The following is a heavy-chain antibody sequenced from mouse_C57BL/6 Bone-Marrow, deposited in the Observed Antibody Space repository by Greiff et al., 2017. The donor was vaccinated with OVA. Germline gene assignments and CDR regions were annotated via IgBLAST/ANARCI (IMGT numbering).Heavy chain of an antibody. J-gene: IGHJ4*01. Sequence: EVQLQESGAELVRPGSSVKMSCKTSGYIFTSYGINWVKQRPGQGLEWIGYIYIGNGYTEYNEKFKGKATLTSDTSSSTAYMQLSSLTSEDSAIYFCASPYDYDEGWAMDYWGQGTSVTVSS. D-gene: IGHD2-4*01. CDR3: ASPYDYDEGWAMDY. CDR2: IYIGNGYT. V-gene: IGHV1-58*01. CDR1: GYIFTSYG.